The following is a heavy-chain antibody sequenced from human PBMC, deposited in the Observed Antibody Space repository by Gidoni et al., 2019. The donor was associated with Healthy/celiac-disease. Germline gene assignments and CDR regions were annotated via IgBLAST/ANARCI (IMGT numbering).Heavy chain of an antibody. Sequence: QVQLVESGGGVVQPGRSLRFSCAASGFTFSSYALHCVRQAPGKGLEWVAVIWYDGSNKYYADSVKGRFTISRDNSKNTLYLQMNSLRAEDTAVYYCARDRGVSSGWYKVGYYYYGMDVWGQGSTVTVSS. D-gene: IGHD6-19*01. CDR1: GFTFSSYA. CDR3: ARDRGVSSGWYKVGYYYYGMDV. V-gene: IGHV3-33*01. J-gene: IGHJ6*02. CDR2: IWYDGSNK.